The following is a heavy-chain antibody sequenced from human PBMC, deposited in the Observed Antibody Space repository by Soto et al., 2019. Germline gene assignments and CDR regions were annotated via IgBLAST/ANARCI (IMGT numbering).Heavy chain of an antibody. J-gene: IGHJ4*02. Sequence: ASVKVSCKASGYTFTSYAMHWVRQAPGQRLEWMGWINAGNGNTKYSQKFQGRVTITRDTSASTAYMELSSLRSEDTAVYYCARNLMDYDILTGYNMASYFDYWGQVNLVTVSS. CDR3: ARNLMDYDILTGYNMASYFDY. CDR1: GYTFTSYA. D-gene: IGHD3-9*01. CDR2: INAGNGNT. V-gene: IGHV1-3*01.